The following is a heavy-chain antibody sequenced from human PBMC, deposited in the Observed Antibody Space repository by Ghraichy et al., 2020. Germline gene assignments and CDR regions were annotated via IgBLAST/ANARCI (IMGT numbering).Heavy chain of an antibody. CDR1: GGSISSYY. J-gene: IGHJ4*02. Sequence: SETLSLTCTVSGGSISSYYWSWIRQPPGKGLEWIGYIYYSGSTNYNPSLKSRVTISVDTSKNQFSLKLSSVTAADTAVYYCAREFMTTVPYFDYWGQGTLVTVSS. CDR2: IYYSGST. V-gene: IGHV4-59*01. CDR3: AREFMTTVPYFDY. D-gene: IGHD4-17*01.